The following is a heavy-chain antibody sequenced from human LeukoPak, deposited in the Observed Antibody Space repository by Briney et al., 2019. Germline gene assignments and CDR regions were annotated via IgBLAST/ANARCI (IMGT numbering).Heavy chain of an antibody. Sequence: GASVKVSCTASGYTFSGYYMHWVRQAPGQGLEWMGWINLNSGGTNYAQKFQGRFTMTRDTSISTVYLELSRLRSDDTAVNYCARSPDILTGENFDYWGQGTLVTVSS. CDR1: GYTFSGYY. CDR2: INLNSGGT. J-gene: IGHJ4*02. D-gene: IGHD3-9*01. CDR3: ARSPDILTGENFDY. V-gene: IGHV1-2*02.